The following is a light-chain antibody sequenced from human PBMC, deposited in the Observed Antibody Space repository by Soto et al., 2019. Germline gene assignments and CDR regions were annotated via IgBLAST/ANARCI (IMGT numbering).Light chain of an antibody. J-gene: IGKJ2*01. CDR3: QQYYSYQYT. CDR1: QGISSY. CDR2: AAS. Sequence: AIRMTQSPSSLSASTGDRVTITCRASQGISSYLAWYQQKPGKAPKLLIYAASTLQSGVPSRFSGRGSGTYFTLTISCLQPEDLATYYCQQYYSYQYTFGQGTKLEIK. V-gene: IGKV1-8*01.